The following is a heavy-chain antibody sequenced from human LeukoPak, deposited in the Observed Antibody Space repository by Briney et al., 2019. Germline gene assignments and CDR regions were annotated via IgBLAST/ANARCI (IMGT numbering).Heavy chain of an antibody. Sequence: PGRSLRLSCAASGFTFSNYGMHWVRQAPGKGLEWVAVISYDGSNKYYADSVKGRFTISRDNSKNTLYLQMNSLRAEDTAVYYCANLMVATPSDYWGQGTLVTVSS. J-gene: IGHJ4*02. CDR3: ANLMVATPSDY. CDR2: ISYDGSNK. V-gene: IGHV3-30*18. CDR1: GFTFSNYG. D-gene: IGHD5-12*01.